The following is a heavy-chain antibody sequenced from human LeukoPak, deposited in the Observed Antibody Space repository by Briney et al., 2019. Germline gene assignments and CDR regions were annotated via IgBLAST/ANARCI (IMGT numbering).Heavy chain of an antibody. D-gene: IGHD6-13*01. CDR1: GYTFTAFY. Sequence: ASVKVSCKASGYTFTAFYMHWVRQAPGRGLEWMGRINPNSGGTKYAQKFQGRVTMTTDTSINTAYLELSRLRSDDTAVYYCARGYSSSWLDYWGQGTLVTVSS. V-gene: IGHV1-2*06. CDR3: ARGYSSSWLDY. CDR2: INPNSGGT. J-gene: IGHJ4*02.